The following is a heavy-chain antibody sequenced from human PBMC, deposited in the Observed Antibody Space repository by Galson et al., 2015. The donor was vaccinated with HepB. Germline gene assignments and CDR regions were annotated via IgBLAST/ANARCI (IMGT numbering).Heavy chain of an antibody. CDR2: ISGSGGST. J-gene: IGHJ3*02. D-gene: IGHD5-24*01. CDR1: GFTFSSYA. V-gene: IGHV3-23*01. Sequence: SLRLSCAASGFTFSSYAMSWVRQAPGKGLEWVSAISGSGGSTYYAASVKGRFTISRDNSKNTLYLQMNSLRAEDTAVYYCAKVRGDGYTHDAFDIWGQGTMVTVSS. CDR3: AKVRGDGYTHDAFDI.